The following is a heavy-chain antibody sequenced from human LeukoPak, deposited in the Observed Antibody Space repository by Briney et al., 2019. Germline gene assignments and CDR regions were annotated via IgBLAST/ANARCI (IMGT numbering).Heavy chain of an antibody. V-gene: IGHV1-69*05. Sequence: SVTVSCKASGGTFSSYAISWVRQAPGQGLEWMGGIIPIFGTANYAQKFQGRVTITTDESTSTAYMELSSLRSEDTAVYYCARGRMAAGGFDYWGQGTLVTVSS. D-gene: IGHD6-13*01. J-gene: IGHJ4*02. CDR1: GGTFSSYA. CDR2: IIPIFGTA. CDR3: ARGRMAAGGFDY.